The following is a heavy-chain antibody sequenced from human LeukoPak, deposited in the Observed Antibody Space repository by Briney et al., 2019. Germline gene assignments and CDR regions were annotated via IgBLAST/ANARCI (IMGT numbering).Heavy chain of an antibody. V-gene: IGHV3-21*01. CDR2: ISSSSSYI. CDR1: GFTFSDYT. CDR3: ARDHYYGSGIGDY. Sequence: PGGSLRLSCAASGFTFSDYTMNWVRQAPGKGLEWVSSISSSSSYIYYADSVKGRFTISRDNAKNSLYLQMNSLRAEDTAVYYCARDHYYGSGIGDYWGQGTPVTVSS. D-gene: IGHD3-10*01. J-gene: IGHJ4*02.